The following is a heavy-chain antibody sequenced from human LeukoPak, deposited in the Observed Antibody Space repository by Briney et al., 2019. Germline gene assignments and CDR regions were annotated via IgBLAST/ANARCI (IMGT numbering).Heavy chain of an antibody. CDR2: IWYDGSNK. J-gene: IGHJ4*02. V-gene: IGHV3-33*01. D-gene: IGHD6-19*01. CDR1: GFTFSSYG. CDR3: ARGLAVAGPFDY. Sequence: GGSLRLSCAASGFTFSSYGMHWVRQAPGKGLEWVAVIWYDGSNKYYADSVKGRFTISRDNSKNTLYLQMNSLRAEDTAVYYCARGLAVAGPFDYWGQGTLVTVSS.